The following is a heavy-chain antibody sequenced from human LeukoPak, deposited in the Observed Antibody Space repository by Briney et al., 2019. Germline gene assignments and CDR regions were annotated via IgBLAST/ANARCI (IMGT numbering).Heavy chain of an antibody. CDR1: GRSFSGYY. CDR3: ARGWNGFDY. V-gene: IGHV4-34*01. Sequence: SETLSLTCAVYGRSFSGYYWSWIRQPPGKGLEWIGEINHSGSTNYNPSLKSRVTISVDTSKNQFSLKLSSVTAADTAVYYCARGWNGFDYWGQGTLVTVSS. D-gene: IGHD1-1*01. J-gene: IGHJ4*02. CDR2: INHSGST.